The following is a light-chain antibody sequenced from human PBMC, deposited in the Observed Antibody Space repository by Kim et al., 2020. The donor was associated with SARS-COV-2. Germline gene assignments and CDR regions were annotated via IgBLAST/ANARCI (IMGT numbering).Light chain of an antibody. CDR2: GAS. V-gene: IGKV3-15*01. CDR1: QSVSIS. CDR3: QQYNNWLWT. J-gene: IGKJ1*01. Sequence: VSPGERATLSCRASQSVSISLAWYQQKPGQAPRLLIYGASTRATGIPARFSGSGSGTEFTLTISSLQSEDFAVYYCQQYNNWLWTFGQGTKVDIK.